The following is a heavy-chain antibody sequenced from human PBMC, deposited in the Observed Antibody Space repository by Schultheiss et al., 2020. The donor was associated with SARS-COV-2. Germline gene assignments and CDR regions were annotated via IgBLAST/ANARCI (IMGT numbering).Heavy chain of an antibody. J-gene: IGHJ4*02. Sequence: SETLSLTCAVSGYSISSGYYWGWIRQPPGKGLEWIGSIYYSGSHYYHPSLKSRVTISVDTSKNQFSLKLSSVTAADTAVYYCARDQDTAMVNFDYWGQGTLVTVSS. D-gene: IGHD5-18*01. CDR3: ARDQDTAMVNFDY. V-gene: IGHV4-38-2*01. CDR2: IYYSGSH. CDR1: GYSISSGYY.